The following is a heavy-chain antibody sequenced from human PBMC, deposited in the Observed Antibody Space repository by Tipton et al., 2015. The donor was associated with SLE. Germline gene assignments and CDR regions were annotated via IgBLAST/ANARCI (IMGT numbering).Heavy chain of an antibody. CDR2: ISYDGSNK. J-gene: IGHJ6*03. Sequence: SLRLSCSASGFTFSSYAMHWVRQAPGKGLEWVAVISYDGSNKYYADSAKGRFTISRDNSKNTLYLQMNSLRAEDTAVYYCARDPLQWLVPSYYYYYYMDVWGKGTTVTVSS. D-gene: IGHD6-19*01. CDR1: GFTFSSYA. V-gene: IGHV3-30-3*01. CDR3: ARDPLQWLVPSYYYYYYMDV.